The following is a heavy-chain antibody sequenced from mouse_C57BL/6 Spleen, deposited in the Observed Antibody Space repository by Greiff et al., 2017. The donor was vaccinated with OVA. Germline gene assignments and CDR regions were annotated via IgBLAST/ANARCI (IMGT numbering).Heavy chain of an antibody. V-gene: IGHV1-82*01. CDR3: ARGGGLRYFDY. J-gene: IGHJ2*01. Sequence: QVQLQQSGPELVKPGASVKISCKASGYAFSSSWMNWVKQRPGKGLEWIGRIYPGDGDTNYNGKFKGKATLTADKSSSTAYMQLSSLTSEDSAVYFCARGGGLRYFDYWGQGTTLTVSS. D-gene: IGHD2-4*01. CDR1: GYAFSSSW. CDR2: IYPGDGDT.